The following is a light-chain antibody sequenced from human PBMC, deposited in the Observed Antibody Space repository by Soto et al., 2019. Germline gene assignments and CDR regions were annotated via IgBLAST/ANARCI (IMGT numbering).Light chain of an antibody. Sequence: EIVLTQSPATLSLSPGERATLSCRASQSVRSSLAWYQHKPGQPPRLLIYDANTRAIGIPARFSGSGSGTDFILTISGLEPEDFAVYYCQQRDNWPSYTFGQGTK. CDR1: QSVRSS. CDR2: DAN. J-gene: IGKJ2*01. V-gene: IGKV3-11*01. CDR3: QQRDNWPSYT.